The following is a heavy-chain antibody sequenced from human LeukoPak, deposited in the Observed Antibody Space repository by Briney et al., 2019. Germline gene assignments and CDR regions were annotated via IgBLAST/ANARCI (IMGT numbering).Heavy chain of an antibody. CDR2: TYYRSKWYN. V-gene: IGHV6-1*01. Sequence: SQTLSLTCAISGDSVSSNSAAWNWIRQSPWRDLEWLGRTYYRSKWYNDYAVSVKSRVTINPDTSKNHFSLQLNSVTPEDTAVYYCARISTAAAGPTDAVDIWGQGTMVTVSS. CDR1: GDSVSSNSAA. J-gene: IGHJ3*02. CDR3: ARISTAAAGPTDAVDI. D-gene: IGHD6-13*01.